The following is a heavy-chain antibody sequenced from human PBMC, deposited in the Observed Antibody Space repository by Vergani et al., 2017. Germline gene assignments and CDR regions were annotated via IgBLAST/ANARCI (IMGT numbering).Heavy chain of an antibody. CDR1: GGSISSYY. V-gene: IGHV4-59*10. CDR3: ALDCSSTSCRKGGDY. D-gene: IGHD2-2*01. J-gene: IGHJ4*02. Sequence: QVQLQQWGAGLLKPSETLSLTCAVYGGSISSYYWSWIRQPAGKGLEWIGRIYTSGSTNYNPSLKSRVTMSVDTSKNQFSLKLSSVTAADTAVYYCALDCSSTSCRKGGDYWGQGTLVTVSS. CDR2: IYTSGST.